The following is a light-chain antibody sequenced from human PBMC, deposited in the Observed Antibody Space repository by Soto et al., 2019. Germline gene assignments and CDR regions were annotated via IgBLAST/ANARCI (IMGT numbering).Light chain of an antibody. V-gene: IGKV3-20*01. J-gene: IGKJ1*01. CDR3: QQYGGSSPWT. CDR2: GAS. Sequence: KLSAGTVSLKQGESVTLSCRASQSVSSSYLAWYQQKPGQAPRLLIYGASSRVTGIPDRFSGSGSGTDFSLTISRLEPEDFAVYYCQQYGGSSPWTFRQSTKV. CDR1: QSVSSSY.